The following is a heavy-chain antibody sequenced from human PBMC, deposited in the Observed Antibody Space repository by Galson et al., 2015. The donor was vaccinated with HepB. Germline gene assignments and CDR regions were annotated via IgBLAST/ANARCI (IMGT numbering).Heavy chain of an antibody. V-gene: IGHV3-23*01. CDR1: GFTFSSYG. CDR3: AKPVFWNYGLRAFDI. J-gene: IGHJ3*02. Sequence: SLRLSCAASGFTFSSYGMSWVRQAPGKGLEWVSTISGSGGGTYYADSVKGRFTISRDNSKNTLYLQMNFLRAEDTALYYCAKPVFWNYGLRAFDIWGQGTMVIVSS. CDR2: ISGSGGGT. D-gene: IGHD1-7*01.